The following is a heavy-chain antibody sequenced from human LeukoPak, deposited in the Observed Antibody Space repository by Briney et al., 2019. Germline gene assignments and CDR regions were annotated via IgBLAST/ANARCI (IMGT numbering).Heavy chain of an antibody. CDR3: ASARSSLYYFDY. Sequence: SETLSLTCAVYGGSFSGYYWSWIRQPPGKGLEWIGEINHSGSTNYNPSLKSRVTISVDTSKNQFSLKLSSVTAADTAVYYCASARSSLYYFDYWGHGTLVTVFS. V-gene: IGHV4-34*01. CDR1: GGSFSGYY. D-gene: IGHD6-6*01. J-gene: IGHJ4*01. CDR2: INHSGST.